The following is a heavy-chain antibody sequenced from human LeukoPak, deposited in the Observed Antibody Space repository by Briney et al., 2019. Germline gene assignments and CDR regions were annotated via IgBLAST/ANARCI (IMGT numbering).Heavy chain of an antibody. J-gene: IGHJ3*02. CDR1: GFTFSNAW. D-gene: IGHD1-14*01. Sequence: GGSLRLSCAASGFTFSNAWMNWVRQAPGKGLEWVGHIKSKTDGGTTDYAAPVKGRLTISRDDSKYTLYLQMNSLKTEDTAVYYCTITGLVLDAFDIWGQGTMVTVSS. V-gene: IGHV3-15*01. CDR3: TITGLVLDAFDI. CDR2: IKSKTDGGTT.